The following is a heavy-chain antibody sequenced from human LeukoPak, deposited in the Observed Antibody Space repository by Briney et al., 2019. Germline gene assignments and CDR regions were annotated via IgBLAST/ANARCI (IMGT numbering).Heavy chain of an antibody. CDR1: GGSFSGYY. Sequence: SETLSLTCAVYGGSFSGYYWSWIRQPPGKGLEWIGEINHSGSTNYNPSLKSRVTISVDTSKNQFSLKLSSVTAADTAVYYCARGQEDSGYDDPPYYFDYWGQGTLVTVSS. V-gene: IGHV4-34*01. CDR2: INHSGST. CDR3: ARGQEDSGYDDPPYYFDY. J-gene: IGHJ4*02. D-gene: IGHD5-12*01.